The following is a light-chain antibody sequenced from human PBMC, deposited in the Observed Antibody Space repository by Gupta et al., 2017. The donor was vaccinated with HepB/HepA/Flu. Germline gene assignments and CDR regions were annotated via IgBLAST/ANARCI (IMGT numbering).Light chain of an antibody. CDR1: SSNVGRDN. V-gene: IGLV1-47*02. Sequence: QSVLTQPPSASATPGQRVTISCSGSSSNVGRDNVYWYQQHPGAAPKLLSYNTNQRPSGVPDRFSGSKSGTSASLDISGLRSEDEADYYCAAWDNSLSGYVFGTGTWVTVI. J-gene: IGLJ1*01. CDR2: NTN. CDR3: AAWDNSLSGYV.